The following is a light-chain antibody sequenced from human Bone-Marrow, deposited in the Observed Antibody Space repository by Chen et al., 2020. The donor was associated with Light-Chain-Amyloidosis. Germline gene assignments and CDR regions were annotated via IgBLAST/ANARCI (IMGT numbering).Light chain of an antibody. CDR3: QSADSSGTYEVI. V-gene: IGLV3-25*03. Sequence: SYALTQPPSVSVSPGPTARVTCSGDDLPTKYAYWYQQKPGQAPVLVRHRDTERPSGISERFSGSSSGTTATLTISGVQAEDEADYHCQSADSSGTYEVIFGGGTKLTVL. CDR1: DLPTKY. CDR2: RDT. J-gene: IGLJ2*01.